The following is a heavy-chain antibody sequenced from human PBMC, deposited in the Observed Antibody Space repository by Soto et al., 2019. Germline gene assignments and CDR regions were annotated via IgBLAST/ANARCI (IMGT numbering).Heavy chain of an antibody. CDR1: GYTFTGYY. CDR2: INPNSGGT. V-gene: IGHV1-2*04. Sequence: ASVKVSCKASGYTFTGYYMHWVRQAPGQGLEWMGWINPNSGGTNYAQKFQGWVTMTRDTSISTAYMELSRLRSDDTAVYYCARVGPDYYGSGSYHWFDPWGQGTLVTASS. CDR3: ARVGPDYYGSGSYHWFDP. D-gene: IGHD3-10*01. J-gene: IGHJ5*02.